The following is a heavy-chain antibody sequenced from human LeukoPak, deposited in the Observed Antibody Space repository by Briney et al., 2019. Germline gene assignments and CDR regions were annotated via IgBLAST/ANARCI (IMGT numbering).Heavy chain of an antibody. V-gene: IGHV4-39*01. CDR1: GGSINSNNYY. Sequence: SETLSLTCTVSGGSINSNNYYWGWIRQPPGKGLEWIASVYYSGDTWYNPSLKSRVTISVDTSKNQFSLKVTSVTAADTSVYYCARLPELLNDPFDYWGQGTLVTVSS. D-gene: IGHD1-7*01. CDR2: VYYSGDT. CDR3: ARLPELLNDPFDY. J-gene: IGHJ4*02.